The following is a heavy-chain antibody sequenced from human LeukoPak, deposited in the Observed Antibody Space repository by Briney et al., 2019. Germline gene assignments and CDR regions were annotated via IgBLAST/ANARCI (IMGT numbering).Heavy chain of an antibody. D-gene: IGHD3-22*01. CDR2: IYTSGST. Sequence: PSETLSLTCTVSGGSISSGSYYWSWIRQPAGKGLEWIGRIYTSGSTNYNPSLKSRVTISVDTSKNQFSLKLSSVTAADTAVYYCARAPKYYYDSSGYSHYYFDYWGQGTLVTVSS. CDR1: GGSISSGSYY. J-gene: IGHJ4*02. CDR3: ARAPKYYYDSSGYSHYYFDY. V-gene: IGHV4-61*02.